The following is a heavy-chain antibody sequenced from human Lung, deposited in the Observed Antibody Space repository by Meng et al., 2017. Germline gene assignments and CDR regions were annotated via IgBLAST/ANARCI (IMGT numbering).Heavy chain of an antibody. CDR3: AILSHCTGGTCCPYDY. V-gene: IGHV1-18*01. D-gene: IGHD2-8*02. J-gene: IGHJ4*02. CDR1: GYTFTTYG. Sequence: QVTLMQSGAEVKKPWASVKVPRKASGYTFTTYGISWVRQAPGQGLEWMGWISPYNGYTSSIQKFQGRVTMTTDTSTSTAYMELMSLGSDDTAVYYCAILSHCTGGTCCPYDYWGQGTLVTVSS. CDR2: ISPYNGYT.